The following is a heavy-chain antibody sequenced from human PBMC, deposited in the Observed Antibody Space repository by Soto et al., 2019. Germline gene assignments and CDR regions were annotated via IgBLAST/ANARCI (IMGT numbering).Heavy chain of an antibody. V-gene: IGHV3-23*01. D-gene: IGHD3-22*01. J-gene: IGHJ6*02. CDR1: GFNFNGHG. CDR3: ARGALYGTDHYYRGMDV. Sequence: GSLRLSCAASGFNFNGHGISWVRQSPEKGLEWVASINFFLGKTYYADSVKGRSTISKDDAKDTVYLHLNSLRADDTAIYYCARGALYGTDHYYRGMDVWGQGSPVTVS. CDR2: INFFLGKT.